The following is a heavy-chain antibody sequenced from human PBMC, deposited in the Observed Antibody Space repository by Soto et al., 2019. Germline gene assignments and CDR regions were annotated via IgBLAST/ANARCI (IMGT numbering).Heavy chain of an antibody. V-gene: IGHV4-31*03. D-gene: IGHD1-1*01. CDR1: GGSISSGGYY. J-gene: IGHJ6*03. Sequence: SETLSLTCTVSGGSISSGGYYWSWIRQHPGKGLEWIGYIYYSGSTYYNPSLKSRVTISVDTSKNQFSLKLSSVTAADTAVYYCARRSLTRVSYMDVWGKGTTVTVSS. CDR3: ARRSLTRVSYMDV. CDR2: IYYSGST.